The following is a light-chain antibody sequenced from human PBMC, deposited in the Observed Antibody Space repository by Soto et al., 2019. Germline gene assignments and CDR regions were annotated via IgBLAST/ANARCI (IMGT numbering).Light chain of an antibody. CDR3: QQYGSSPPYT. V-gene: IGKV3-20*01. CDR2: GSS. CDR1: QSVTNNY. Sequence: EVVLTQSPGTLSLSPGERATLSCRASQSVTNNYFAWYQQKPGQAPRLLIFGSSDRATGTPDRFSGSGSGTDFTLTINRLEPEDSAVYYCQQYGSSPPYTFGQGTKLEIK. J-gene: IGKJ2*01.